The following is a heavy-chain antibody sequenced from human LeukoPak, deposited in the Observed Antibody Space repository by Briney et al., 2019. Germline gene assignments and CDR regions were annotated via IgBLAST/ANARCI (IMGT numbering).Heavy chain of an antibody. CDR2: IYYSGST. CDR3: ASSTVTTTWYGN. Sequence: SETLSLTCTVSGGSISSYYWSWIRQPPGKGLEWIGYIYYSGSTNYNPSLKSRVTISVDTSKNQFSLKLSSVTAADTAVYYCASSTVTTTWYGNWGQGTLVTVSS. CDR1: GGSISSYY. J-gene: IGHJ4*02. D-gene: IGHD4-17*01. V-gene: IGHV4-59*12.